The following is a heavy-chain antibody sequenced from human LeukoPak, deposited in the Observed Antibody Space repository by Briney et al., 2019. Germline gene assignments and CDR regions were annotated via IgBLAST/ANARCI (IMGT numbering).Heavy chain of an antibody. J-gene: IGHJ4*02. Sequence: PSETLSLTCVVYGEPSSDYYWSWIRQPPGKGLEWIGEINHSGNTNYNPSLKSRVTISVDTSKNHLSLQMSSVTAADTAVHYCARDPLVWLGETYRHFDYWGQGVLVTVSS. CDR1: GEPSSDYY. V-gene: IGHV4-34*01. D-gene: IGHD3-10*01. CDR3: ARDPLVWLGETYRHFDY. CDR2: INHSGNT.